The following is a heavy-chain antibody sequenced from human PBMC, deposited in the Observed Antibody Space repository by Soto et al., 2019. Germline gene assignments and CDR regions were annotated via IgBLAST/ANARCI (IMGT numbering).Heavy chain of an antibody. CDR3: ARVGEMTYKD. V-gene: IGHV3-11*01. D-gene: IGHD3-3*01. Sequence: QVQLVESGGGLVKPGESLRLSCAASGITFSDHYVTWIRQAPGKGLEWVSYISSSGSTIYYADSVKGRFTISRDNAENSLYLQMNSLGAEDTAVYYCARVGEMTYKDWGQGTLVTVSS. J-gene: IGHJ4*02. CDR1: GITFSDHY. CDR2: ISSSGSTI.